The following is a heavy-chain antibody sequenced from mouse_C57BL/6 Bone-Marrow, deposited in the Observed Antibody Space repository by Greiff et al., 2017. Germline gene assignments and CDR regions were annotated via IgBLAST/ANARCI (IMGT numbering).Heavy chain of an antibody. D-gene: IGHD1-1*01. CDR1: GFTFSDYY. CDR3: ARRSNYYGSSYDAMDY. J-gene: IGHJ4*01. Sequence: DVKLVESGGGLVQPGGSLKLSCAASGFTFSDYYMYWVRQTPEKRLEWVAYISNGGGSTYYPDTVKGRFTISRDIAKNTLYLQMSRLTSEDTAMYYCARRSNYYGSSYDAMDYWGQGTTVTVSS. V-gene: IGHV5-12*01. CDR2: ISNGGGST.